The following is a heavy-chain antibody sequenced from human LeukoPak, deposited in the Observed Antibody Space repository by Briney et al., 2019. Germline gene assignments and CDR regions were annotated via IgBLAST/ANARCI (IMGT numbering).Heavy chain of an antibody. J-gene: IGHJ6*03. V-gene: IGHV3-43D*03. CDR2: ISWDGGST. CDR3: AKDSSHYDFWSGYYNGLGDGPRFGSYMDV. Sequence: PGGSLRLSCAASGFTFDDYAMHWVRQAPGKGLEWVSLISWDGGSTSYADSVKGRFTISRDNSKNSLYLQMNSLRAEDTALYYCAKDSSHYDFWSGYYNGLGDGPRFGSYMDVWGKGTTVTVSS. CDR1: GFTFDDYA. D-gene: IGHD3-3*01.